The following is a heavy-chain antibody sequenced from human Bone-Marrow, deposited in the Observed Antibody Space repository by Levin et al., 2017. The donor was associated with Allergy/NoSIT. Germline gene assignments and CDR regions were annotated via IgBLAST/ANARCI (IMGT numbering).Heavy chain of an antibody. J-gene: IGHJ3*02. CDR3: AKAHYGSGSSGSAFDR. CDR1: GFTFSNYA. V-gene: IGHV3-23*01. D-gene: IGHD3-10*01. CDR2: ISGSGGAT. Sequence: GGSLRLSCAASGFTFSNYAMSWVRQSPGKGLEWVSVISGSGGATNYADSVEGRFAISRDKSKNTLYLQMDSLRVEDTAVYYCAKAHYGSGSSGSAFDRWGQGTMVTVSS.